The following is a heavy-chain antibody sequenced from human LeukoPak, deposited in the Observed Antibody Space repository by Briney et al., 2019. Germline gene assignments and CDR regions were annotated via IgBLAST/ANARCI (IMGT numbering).Heavy chain of an antibody. Sequence: GGSLRLSCAASGFTSSSYSMNWVRQAPGKGLEWVSYISSSSSTIYYADSVKGRFTISRDNAKNSLYLQMNSLRAEDTAVYYCARDQSSGSYYIHWGQGTLVTVSS. CDR3: ARDQSSGSYYIH. V-gene: IGHV3-48*01. CDR2: ISSSSSTI. D-gene: IGHD1-26*01. CDR1: GFTSSSYS. J-gene: IGHJ4*02.